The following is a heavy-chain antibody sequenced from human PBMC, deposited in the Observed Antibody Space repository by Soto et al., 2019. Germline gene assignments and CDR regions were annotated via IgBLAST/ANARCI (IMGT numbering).Heavy chain of an antibody. J-gene: IGHJ5*02. V-gene: IGHV1-69*01. Sequence: QVQLVQSGAEVKKPGSSVKVSCKASGGTFSSYAISWVRQAPGQGLEWMGGIIPIFGTANYAQKFQGRVTITADDSRSTAYVALSSLRCEDTAVYYCAGTKRITIFGVVKGGWFDPWGQGTLVTVSS. CDR1: GGTFSSYA. D-gene: IGHD3-3*01. CDR2: IIPIFGTA. CDR3: AGTKRITIFGVVKGGWFDP.